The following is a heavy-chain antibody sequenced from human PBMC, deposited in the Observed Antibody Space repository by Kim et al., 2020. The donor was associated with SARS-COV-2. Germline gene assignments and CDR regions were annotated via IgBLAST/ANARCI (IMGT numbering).Heavy chain of an antibody. CDR1: GFTFSNAW. D-gene: IGHD1-26*01. V-gene: IGHV3-15*01. CDR3: SPDQEWDPRGDY. CDR2: IKTKTDGGTT. J-gene: IGHJ4*02. Sequence: GGSLRLSCAASGFTFSNAWMTWVRQAPGQGLEWVGRIKTKTDGGTTDYIALVKGRFTISRDDSKSTLYLQMNSLESEDTGVYYCSPDQEWDPRGDYWGPGARVTVSS.